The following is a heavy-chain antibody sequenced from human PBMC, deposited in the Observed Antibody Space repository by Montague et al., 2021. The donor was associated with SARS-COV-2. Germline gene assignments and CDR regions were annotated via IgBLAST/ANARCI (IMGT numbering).Heavy chain of an antibody. J-gene: IGHJ4*02. Sequence: SETLSLTCSVSGFFISSGFYWAWIRQSPGKGPEWIGTVYHSGYTHYNPXXKCRVTVSIDTSKNQFSLTVTSVTAADTAVYFCARRGYTGSDYFDYWGQGTLVTVSS. CDR2: VYHSGYT. V-gene: IGHV4-38-2*01. CDR1: GFFISSGFY. CDR3: ARRGYTGSDYFDY. D-gene: IGHD5-12*01.